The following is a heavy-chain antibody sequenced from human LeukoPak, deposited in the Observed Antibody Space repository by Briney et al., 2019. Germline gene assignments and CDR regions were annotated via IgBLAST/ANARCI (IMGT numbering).Heavy chain of an antibody. V-gene: IGHV3-21*01. CDR3: ARSLSPSEYCSSTSCYNYYYYYGMDV. Sequence: PGGSLRLSCAASGFTFSSYSMNWVRQAPGKGLEWVSSISSSSSYIYYADSVKGRFTISRDNAKNSLYLQMNSLRAEDTAVYYRARSLSPSEYCSSTSCYNYYYYYGMDVWGQGTTVTVSS. CDR2: ISSSSSYI. J-gene: IGHJ6*02. CDR1: GFTFSSYS. D-gene: IGHD2-2*02.